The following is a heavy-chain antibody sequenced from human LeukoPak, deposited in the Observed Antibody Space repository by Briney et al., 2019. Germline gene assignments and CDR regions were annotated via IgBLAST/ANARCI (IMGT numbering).Heavy chain of an antibody. J-gene: IGHJ4*02. D-gene: IGHD6-19*01. CDR1: GFPFSYYS. V-gene: IGHV3-53*01. CDR2: LYSGGST. CDR3: ARENIAVAGYYYFDY. Sequence: GGSLRLSCAASGFPFSYYSMNWVRQAPGKGLEWVSVLYSGGSTYYADSVKGRFTISRDNSRNTLYLQMNSLRAEDTAVYYCARENIAVAGYYYFDYWGQGTLVTVSS.